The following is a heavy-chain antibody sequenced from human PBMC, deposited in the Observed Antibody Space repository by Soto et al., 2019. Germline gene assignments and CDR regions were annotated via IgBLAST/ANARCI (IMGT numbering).Heavy chain of an antibody. CDR2: IDPSDSYI. CDR3: AIPLARTTPFDY. D-gene: IGHD1-7*01. Sequence: PGESLKIPCQASGYTFTNYYIAWVRQVPGKGLEWMGRIDPSDSYIKYSPSFEGHVTMSVDKSISTAFLQWSRLEASDTAIYFCAIPLARTTPFDYWGQGSLVTVSS. CDR1: GYTFTNYY. J-gene: IGHJ4*02. V-gene: IGHV5-10-1*01.